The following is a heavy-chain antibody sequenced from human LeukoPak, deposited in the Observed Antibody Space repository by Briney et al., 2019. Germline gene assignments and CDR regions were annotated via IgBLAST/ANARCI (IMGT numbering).Heavy chain of an antibody. J-gene: IGHJ4*02. V-gene: IGHV3-9*01. CDR1: GFTFDNYA. D-gene: IGHD4-17*01. CDR2: ISWNSNSI. Sequence: GGSLRLSCAASGFTFDNYAMHWVRQAPGKGLEWVSGISWNSNSIDYADSVKGRFTISRDNAKNSLYLQMNSLRAEDTALYYCAKDIDYGDPFGAFDYWGQGTLVTVSS. CDR3: AKDIDYGDPFGAFDY.